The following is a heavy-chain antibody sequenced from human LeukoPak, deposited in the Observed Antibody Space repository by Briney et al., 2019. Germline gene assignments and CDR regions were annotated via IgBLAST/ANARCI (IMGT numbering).Heavy chain of an antibody. CDR2: IASETYGGTA. J-gene: IGHJ4*02. V-gene: IGHV3-49*03. Sequence: PGGSLRLSCTASGFTFGDYAMSWFRQAPGKGLEWVGFIASETYGGTAEYAASVRGRFTISRDDSESIAYLQMNSLKTEDTAVYYCTRDQTPYYWGQGTLVTVSS. CDR3: TRDQTPYY. CDR1: GFTFGDYA.